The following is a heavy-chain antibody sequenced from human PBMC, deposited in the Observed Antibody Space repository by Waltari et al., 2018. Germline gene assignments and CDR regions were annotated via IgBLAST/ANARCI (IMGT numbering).Heavy chain of an antibody. J-gene: IGHJ6*02. V-gene: IGHV1-3*01. CDR1: GYTFTSYA. D-gene: IGHD5-12*01. CDR2: INAGNGNT. Sequence: QVQLVQSGAEVKKPGASVKVSCKASGYTFTSYAMHWVRQAPGQRLEWMGWINAGNGNTKYSQKFQGRVTITRDPSASTAYMELSSLRSEDTAVYYCARHPTKSVDRRLYYYYYGMDVWGQGTTVTVSS. CDR3: ARHPTKSVDRRLYYYYYGMDV.